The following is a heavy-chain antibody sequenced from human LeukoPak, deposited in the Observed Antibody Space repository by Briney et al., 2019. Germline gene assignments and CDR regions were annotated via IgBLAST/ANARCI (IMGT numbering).Heavy chain of an antibody. Sequence: GGSLRLSCAASGFTFSGYSMSWVRQAPGAGLEWVSAISPAGDSTTDADSVKGRFTVSRDNSKNTLYLQMNSLRAEDTAVYYCAKDPATDASWSLFDSWGQGTLVTVSS. V-gene: IGHV3-23*01. CDR2: ISPAGDST. CDR3: AKDPATDASWSLFDS. CDR1: GFTFSGYS. D-gene: IGHD6-13*01. J-gene: IGHJ4*02.